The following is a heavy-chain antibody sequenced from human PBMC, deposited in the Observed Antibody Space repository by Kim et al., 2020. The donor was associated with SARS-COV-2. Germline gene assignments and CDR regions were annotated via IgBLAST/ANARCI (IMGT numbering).Heavy chain of an antibody. Sequence: SETLSLTCTVSGGSISSYYWSWIWQPPGKGLEWIGYIYYSGSTNYNPSLKSRVTISVDTSKNQFSLKLSSVTAADTAVYYCARDKGFGEWLFDYWGQGTLVTVSS. V-gene: IGHV4-59*13. CDR1: GGSISSYY. CDR2: IYYSGST. D-gene: IGHD3-10*01. J-gene: IGHJ4*02. CDR3: ARDKGFGEWLFDY.